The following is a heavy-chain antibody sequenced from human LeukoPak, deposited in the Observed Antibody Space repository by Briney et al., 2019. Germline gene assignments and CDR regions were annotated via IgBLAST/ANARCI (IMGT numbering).Heavy chain of an antibody. CDR2: INPNSGGT. J-gene: IGHJ5*02. CDR1: GYTFTGYF. Sequence: ASVKVSCKASGYTFTGYFMHWVRQAPGQGLEWMGWINPNSGGTNYAQKFQGRVTMTRDTSISTAYMELSRLRSDDTAVYYCARDHGHYYALVDPWGQGTLVTVSS. D-gene: IGHD3-10*01. CDR3: ARDHGHYYALVDP. V-gene: IGHV1-2*02.